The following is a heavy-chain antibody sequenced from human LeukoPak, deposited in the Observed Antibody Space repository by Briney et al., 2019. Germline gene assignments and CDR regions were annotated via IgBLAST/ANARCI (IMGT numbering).Heavy chain of an antibody. D-gene: IGHD3-3*01. CDR1: GYTFTSYG. CDR3: ARFKAMNDFWSGYLSPFDY. V-gene: IGHV1-18*01. CDR2: ISAYNGNT. Sequence: ASVKVSCKASGYTFTSYGISWVRQAPGQGLEWMGWISAYNGNTNYAQKLQGRVTMTTDTSTSTAYVELRSLRSDDTAVYYCARFKAMNDFWSGYLSPFDYWGQGTLVTVSS. J-gene: IGHJ4*02.